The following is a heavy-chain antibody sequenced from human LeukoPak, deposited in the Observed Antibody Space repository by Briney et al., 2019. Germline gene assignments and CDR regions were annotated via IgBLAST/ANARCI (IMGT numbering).Heavy chain of an antibody. V-gene: IGHV4-39*07. D-gene: IGHD3-10*02. CDR1: GGSISSSSYY. J-gene: IGHJ5*02. CDR3: ARAPTFGYWFDP. CDR2: IYYSGST. Sequence: SETLSLTCTVSGGSISSSSYYWGWIRQPPGKGLEWIGSIYYSGSTYYNPSLKSRVTISVDTSKNQFSLKLSSVTAADTAVYYCARAPTFGYWFDPWGQGTLVTVSS.